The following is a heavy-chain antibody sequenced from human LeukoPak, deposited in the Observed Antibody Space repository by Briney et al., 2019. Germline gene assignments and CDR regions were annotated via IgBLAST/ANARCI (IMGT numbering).Heavy chain of an antibody. CDR1: GFTFITYG. CDR3: AKDEVIPSYYYIDV. CDR2: INYDGSKQ. J-gene: IGHJ6*03. D-gene: IGHD2-2*01. Sequence: GGSLRLSCVASGFTFITYGMHWVRQAPGKGLEWVAFINYDGSKQYYADSVKGRFSISRDSAKNTLYLQMNSLRGEDTAVYYCAKDEVIPSYYYIDVWGKGTTVTVSS. V-gene: IGHV3-30*02.